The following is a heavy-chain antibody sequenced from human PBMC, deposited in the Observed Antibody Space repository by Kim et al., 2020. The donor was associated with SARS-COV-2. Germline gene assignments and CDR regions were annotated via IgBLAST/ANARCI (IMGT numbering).Heavy chain of an antibody. CDR3: ARDLDYDFWSGYSRSFDY. J-gene: IGHJ4*02. D-gene: IGHD3-3*01. Sequence: GGSLRLSCAASGFTFSSDSMNWVRQAPGKGLEWVSYISSSSSTIYYADSVKGRFTISRDNAKNSLYLQMNSLRDEDTAVYYCARDLDYDFWSGYSRSFDYWGQGTLVTVSS. V-gene: IGHV3-48*02. CDR2: ISSSSSTI. CDR1: GFTFSSDS.